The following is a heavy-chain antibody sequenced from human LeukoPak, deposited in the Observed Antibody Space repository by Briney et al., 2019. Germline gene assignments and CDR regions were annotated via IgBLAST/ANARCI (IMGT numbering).Heavy chain of an antibody. D-gene: IGHD2-21*02. V-gene: IGHV3-23*01. CDR2: ISGSGGST. CDR3: AKSAPQYCGGDCYWFLDY. J-gene: IGHJ4*02. CDR1: GFTVSSNY. Sequence: PGGSLRLSCAASGFTVSSNYMSWVRQAPGKGLEWVSAISGSGGSTYYADSVKGRFTISRDNSKNTLYLQMNSLRAEDTAVYYCAKSAPQYCGGDCYWFLDYWGQGTLVTVSS.